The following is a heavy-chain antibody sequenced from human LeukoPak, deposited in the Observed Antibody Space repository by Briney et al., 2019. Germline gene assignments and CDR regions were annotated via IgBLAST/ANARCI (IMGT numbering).Heavy chain of an antibody. CDR1: GFTFTSSA. V-gene: IGHV1-58*01. CDR2: IVVGSGNT. CDR3: ARDRPGGSSLDY. J-gene: IGHJ4*02. Sequence: GASVKVSCKASGFTFTSSAVQWVRQARGQRLEWIGWIVVGSGNTNYAQKFQERVTITRDMSTSTAYMELSSLRSEDTAVYYCARDRPGGSSLDYWGQGILVTVSS. D-gene: IGHD6-13*01.